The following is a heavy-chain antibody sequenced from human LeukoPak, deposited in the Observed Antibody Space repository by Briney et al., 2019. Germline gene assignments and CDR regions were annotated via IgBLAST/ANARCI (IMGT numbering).Heavy chain of an antibody. CDR1: GFTFSDYV. V-gene: IGHV3-30-3*01. CDR3: ARESGSYRYDP. Sequence: GGSLRLSCGASGFTFSDYVMRWVRQAPGKGLEWVAIISYDGSDKNYADSVKGRFTISRDNSKNTLYLQMNSLRAEDTALYYCARESGSYRYDPWGQGTLVTVSS. CDR2: ISYDGSDK. D-gene: IGHD1-26*01. J-gene: IGHJ5*02.